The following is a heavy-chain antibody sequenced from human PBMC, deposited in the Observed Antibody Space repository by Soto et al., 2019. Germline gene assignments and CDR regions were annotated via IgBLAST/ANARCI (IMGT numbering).Heavy chain of an antibody. V-gene: IGHV3-66*01. CDR2: IYSGGST. J-gene: IGHJ6*02. CDR1: GFTVSSNY. Sequence: GGSLSLSCAASGFTVSSNYMSWVRQAPGKGLEWVSVIYSGGSTYYADSVKGRFTISRDNSKNTLYLQMNSLRAEDTVVYYCARENYDILTGLMSYYYGMDVWGQGTTVTVSS. D-gene: IGHD3-9*01. CDR3: ARENYDILTGLMSYYYGMDV.